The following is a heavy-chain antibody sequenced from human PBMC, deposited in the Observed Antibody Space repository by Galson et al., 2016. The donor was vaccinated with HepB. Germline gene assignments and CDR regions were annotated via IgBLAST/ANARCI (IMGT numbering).Heavy chain of an antibody. CDR3: ARGMELFDL. D-gene: IGHD1-1*01. Sequence: SLRLSCAASGFTFTMYTMNWVRQAPGKGLEWVSAITSTGGSTYYADSVKGRFSISRDNAKKSLYPQMNSLRAEDTAVYYCARGMELFDLWGQGTLVTVSS. V-gene: IGHV3-23*01. J-gene: IGHJ4*02. CDR2: ITSTGGST. CDR1: GFTFTMYT.